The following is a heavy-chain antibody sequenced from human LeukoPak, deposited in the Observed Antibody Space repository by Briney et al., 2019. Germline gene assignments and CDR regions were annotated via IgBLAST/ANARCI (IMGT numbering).Heavy chain of an antibody. CDR1: AFSLNAYN. D-gene: IGHD1-26*01. J-gene: IGHJ3*02. CDR3: ARPLSIEGAFDI. V-gene: IGHV3-53*01. CDR2: IYSGGTT. Sequence: GSLRLSCAAPAFSLNAYNMNWVRQAPGKGLEWVSVIYSGGTTYYADSVKGRFTISRDNSKNTLYLQMNSLRAEDTAVYYCARPLSIEGAFDIWGQGTMVTVSS.